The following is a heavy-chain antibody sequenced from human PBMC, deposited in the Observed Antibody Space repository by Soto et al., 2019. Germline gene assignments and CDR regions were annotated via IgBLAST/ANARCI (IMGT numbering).Heavy chain of an antibody. CDR3: AKDAPRNGYYDSSGYYFDY. J-gene: IGHJ4*02. Sequence: GGSLRLSCAASGFTFSSYAMSWVRQAPGKGLEWVSAISGSGGSTYYADSVKGRVTISRDNSKNTLYLQMNSLRAEDTAVYYCAKDAPRNGYYDSSGYYFDYWGQGTLVTVSS. D-gene: IGHD3-22*01. CDR1: GFTFSSYA. CDR2: ISGSGGST. V-gene: IGHV3-23*01.